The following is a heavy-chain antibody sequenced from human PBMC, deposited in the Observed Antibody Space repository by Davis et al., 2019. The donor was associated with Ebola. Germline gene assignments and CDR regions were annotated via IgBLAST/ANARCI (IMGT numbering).Heavy chain of an antibody. J-gene: IGHJ4*02. Sequence: ASVKVSCKASGYTFTSYGITWVRQAPGQGLEWMGWINPHNGNTNYAQNVQGRVTMTTDTSTSTAYMEVGSLRSDDTAVYYCARVAKGGSPDYWGQGTLVTVSS. D-gene: IGHD1-26*01. V-gene: IGHV1-18*04. CDR3: ARVAKGGSPDY. CDR2: INPHNGNT. CDR1: GYTFTSYG.